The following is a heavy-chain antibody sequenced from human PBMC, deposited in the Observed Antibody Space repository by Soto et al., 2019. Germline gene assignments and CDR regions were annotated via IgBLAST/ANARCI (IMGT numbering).Heavy chain of an antibody. CDR1: GGSFSGYY. J-gene: IGHJ4*02. D-gene: IGHD6-6*01. V-gene: IGHV4-59*01. Sequence: TSETLSLTCAVYGGSFSGYYWSWIRQSPGKGLEWIGYVYSGGGTNYSPSFMGRVTISVDTTDNQFSLKLDSVTAADTAVYYCAREVAARLHFDYWGQGTLVTVSS. CDR2: VYSGGGT. CDR3: AREVAARLHFDY.